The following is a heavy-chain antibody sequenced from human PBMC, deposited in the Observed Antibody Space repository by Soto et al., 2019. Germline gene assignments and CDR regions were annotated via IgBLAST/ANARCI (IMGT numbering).Heavy chain of an antibody. D-gene: IGHD3-10*01. Sequence: QVQLQQWGAGLLKPSETLSLTCAVYGGSFSGYYWSWIRQPPGKGLEWIGEINHSGSTNYNPSLKRRVTITVDTSKNQFSLKLSSVTAGDTAVYYCARGGSMLRGVISRYYGMDVWGQGTTVTVSS. V-gene: IGHV4-34*01. CDR2: INHSGST. CDR1: GGSFSGYY. CDR3: ARGGSMLRGVISRYYGMDV. J-gene: IGHJ6*02.